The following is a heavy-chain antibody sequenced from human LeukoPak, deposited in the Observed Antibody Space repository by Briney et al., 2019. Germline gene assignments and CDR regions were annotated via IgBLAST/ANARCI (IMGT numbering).Heavy chain of an antibody. V-gene: IGHV1-18*01. D-gene: IGHD3-10*01. CDR3: ARDMGILWFGELFFGPDY. CDR1: GYTFTSYG. Sequence: ASVKVSCKASGYTFTSYGISWVRQAPGQGLEWMGWISAYNGNTNYAQKLQGRVTMATDTSTSTAYMELRSLRSDDTAVYYCARDMGILWFGELFFGPDYWGQGTLVTVSS. J-gene: IGHJ4*02. CDR2: ISAYNGNT.